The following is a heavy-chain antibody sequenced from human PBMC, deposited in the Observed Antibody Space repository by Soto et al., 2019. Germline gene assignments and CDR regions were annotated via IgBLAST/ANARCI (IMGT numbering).Heavy chain of an antibody. CDR1: VDSVSSNSAA. V-gene: IGHV6-1*01. Sequence: PSQTLSLTYAISVDSVSSNSAAWNWIRLSPSRDHEWLASTYKRSRWYNDYAVSVRSRITINPDTSKNQFSLQLNSVTPEDTAVYYCARDPLKDLKNWFDPWGQGTLVTVSS. CDR2: TYKRSRWYN. CDR3: ARDPLKDLKNWFDP. D-gene: IGHD2-15*01. J-gene: IGHJ5*02.